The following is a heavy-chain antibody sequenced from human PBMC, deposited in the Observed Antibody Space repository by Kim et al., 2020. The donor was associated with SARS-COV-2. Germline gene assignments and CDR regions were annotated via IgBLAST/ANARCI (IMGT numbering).Heavy chain of an antibody. D-gene: IGHD2-21*01. J-gene: IGHJ5*02. V-gene: IGHV4-39*01. CDR1: GDSISSSNYY. Sequence: SETLSLTCTVSGDSISSSNYYWAWVRQTQGKGLEWIASIYYTGYTNYNPSLKSRVTISVDTSKNQFSLKLSSVTAADTAVYYCARHVPTSVVKRDWFDPWGQGTLVTVSS. CDR3: ARHVPTSVVKRDWFDP. CDR2: IYYTGYT.